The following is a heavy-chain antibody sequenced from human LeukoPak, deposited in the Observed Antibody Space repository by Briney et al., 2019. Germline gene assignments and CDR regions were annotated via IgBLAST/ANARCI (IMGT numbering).Heavy chain of an antibody. Sequence: GGSLRLSCAASGFTFSSYGMHWVRQAPGKGLEWVAFIRYDGSNKYYADSVKGRFTISRDNAKNSLYLQMNSLRAEDTAVYYCARGHTLLWFGAGGPDYYYYMDVWGKGTTVTVSS. V-gene: IGHV3-30*02. CDR1: GFTFSSYG. D-gene: IGHD3-10*01. CDR2: IRYDGSNK. CDR3: ARGHTLLWFGAGGPDYYYYMDV. J-gene: IGHJ6*03.